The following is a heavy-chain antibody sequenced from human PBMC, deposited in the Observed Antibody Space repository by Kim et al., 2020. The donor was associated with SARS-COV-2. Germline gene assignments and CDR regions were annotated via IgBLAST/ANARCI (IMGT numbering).Heavy chain of an antibody. Sequence: GGSLRLSCAVSRFTFNNYWINWVRHAPGKGLVWVSRISSDGSITNYADSVKGRFTMSRDNAENTLYLQMNSLRAEDTAVYYCARGFFRDGFEVWGQGTTVTASS. J-gene: IGHJ6*02. CDR1: RFTFNNYW. D-gene: IGHD3-10*01. CDR2: ISSDGSIT. CDR3: ARGFFRDGFEV. V-gene: IGHV3-74*01.